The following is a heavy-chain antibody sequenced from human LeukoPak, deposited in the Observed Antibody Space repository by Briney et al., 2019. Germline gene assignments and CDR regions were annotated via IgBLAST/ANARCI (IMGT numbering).Heavy chain of an antibody. V-gene: IGHV1-18*01. D-gene: IGHD2-2*01. J-gene: IGHJ4*02. CDR3: AGGDQGLFDY. Sequence: ASVKVSCKAPGYTFSSDGITWVRQAPGQGLEWMGWISLYDVNTNYAQKFQGRVTMTTDSSTNTAYMELRSLRSDDTAIYYCAGGDQGLFDYWGQGTLVTVSS. CDR1: GYTFSSDG. CDR2: ISLYDVNT.